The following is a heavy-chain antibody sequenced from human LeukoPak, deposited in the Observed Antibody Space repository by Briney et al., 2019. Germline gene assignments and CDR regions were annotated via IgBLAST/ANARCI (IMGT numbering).Heavy chain of an antibody. Sequence: SETLSLTCTVSGVSISSAYWSWVRQPPGKGPEWIGSFYYGDTAKYNPSLKSRVTMSVDTSNNQFSLKLTSVTAADTAVYFCARGSTRPDDWGQGTLVTVSS. CDR2: FYYGDTA. CDR1: GVSISSAY. J-gene: IGHJ4*02. CDR3: ARGSTRPDD. V-gene: IGHV4-59*01. D-gene: IGHD2-2*01.